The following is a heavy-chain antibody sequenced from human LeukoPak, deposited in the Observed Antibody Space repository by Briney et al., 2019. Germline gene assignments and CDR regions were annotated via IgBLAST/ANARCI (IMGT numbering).Heavy chain of an antibody. J-gene: IGHJ3*02. CDR2: IGIAGDP. D-gene: IGHD6-13*01. V-gene: IGHV3-13*05. Sequence: GRSQRLSCAASGFTFSRSDMHWVRQSTGKGLEWVSGIGIAGDPYSPGSVKGRFTISRENAKNSLYLQMNSLRVGDTAVYYCARSLGSSSWSVGGVFDIWGQGTLVTVSS. CDR1: GFTFSRSD. CDR3: ARSLGSSSWSVGGVFDI.